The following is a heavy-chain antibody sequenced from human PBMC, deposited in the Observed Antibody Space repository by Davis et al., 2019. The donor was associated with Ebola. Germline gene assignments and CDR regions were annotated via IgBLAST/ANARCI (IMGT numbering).Heavy chain of an antibody. Sequence: GGSLRLSCAASGFTFDAYSMHWVRQAPGKGSEWLSLISWDGSSKSYASSVKGRFTISRANRNNSLFLQMNSLKTEDTAFYYCAKEGRGMYYGLAPWGQGTLVTVSS. D-gene: IGHD1-26*01. CDR1: GFTFDAYS. J-gene: IGHJ5*02. CDR2: ISWDGSSK. CDR3: AKEGRGMYYGLAP. V-gene: IGHV3-43*01.